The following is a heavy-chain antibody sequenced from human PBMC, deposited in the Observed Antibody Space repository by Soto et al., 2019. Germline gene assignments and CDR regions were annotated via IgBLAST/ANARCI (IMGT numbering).Heavy chain of an antibody. Sequence: ASVKVSCKASGYTFTNYGVSWVRQAPGQGLEWMGWINAGNGNTKYSQKFQGRVTITRDTSASTAYMELSSLRSEDTAVYYCARDQGYCSGGSCYYRYYFDYWGQGTLVTVSS. J-gene: IGHJ4*02. CDR2: INAGNGNT. D-gene: IGHD2-15*01. V-gene: IGHV1-3*01. CDR1: GYTFTNYG. CDR3: ARDQGYCSGGSCYYRYYFDY.